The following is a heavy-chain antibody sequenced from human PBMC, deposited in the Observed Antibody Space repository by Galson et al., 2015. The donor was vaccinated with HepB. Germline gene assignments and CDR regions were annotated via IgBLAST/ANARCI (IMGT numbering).Heavy chain of an antibody. D-gene: IGHD4-17*01. J-gene: IGHJ6*02. CDR3: ARVSGYGDYVGGVMNYYYYYGMDV. CDR2: INPNSGNT. CDR1: GYTFTGYY. V-gene: IGHV1-8*02. Sequence: SVKVSCKASGYTFTGYYMHWVRQAPGQGLEWMGWINPNSGNTGYAQKFQGRVTMTRNTSISTAYMELSSLRSEDTAVYYCARVSGYGDYVGGVMNYYYYYGMDVWGQGTTVTVSS.